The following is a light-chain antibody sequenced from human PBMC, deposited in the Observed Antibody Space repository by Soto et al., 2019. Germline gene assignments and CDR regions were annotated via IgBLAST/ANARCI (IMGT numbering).Light chain of an antibody. J-gene: IGLJ2*01. CDR2: EGS. CDR1: NSDVGSYNL. CDR3: CSYVGSSTLV. Sequence: QSALTQPASVSGSPGQSITISCTGTNSDVGSYNLVSWYQQHPGKAPKLMIYEGSQRPSGVSNRFSGSKSGNTASLTISGLQAEDEAYYDCCSYVGSSTLVFGGGTKLTVL. V-gene: IGLV2-23*01.